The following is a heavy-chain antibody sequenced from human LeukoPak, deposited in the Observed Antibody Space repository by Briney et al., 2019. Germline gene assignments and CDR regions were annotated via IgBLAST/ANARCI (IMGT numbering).Heavy chain of an antibody. CDR3: ARLYSSSSSD. Sequence: GGSLRLSCAASGFTFKSYAMNWVRQAPGKGLEWVSDISGSGGGTYHADSVRGRFTISRDNSQNTLYLQMNNLRAEDTALYYCARLYSSSSSDWGQGTLVTVSS. D-gene: IGHD6-6*01. V-gene: IGHV3-23*01. J-gene: IGHJ4*02. CDR2: ISGSGGGT. CDR1: GFTFKSYA.